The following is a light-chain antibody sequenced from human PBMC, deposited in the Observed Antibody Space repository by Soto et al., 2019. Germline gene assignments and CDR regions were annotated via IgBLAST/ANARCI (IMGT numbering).Light chain of an antibody. J-gene: IGKJ4*01. CDR3: QQYTNWPPLT. V-gene: IGKV3-15*01. CDR2: DAS. CDR1: QSVHRD. Sequence: EIAMTQSPATLSVSPGEGATLSCRASQSVHRDLAWYQQKPGQAPRLLIYDASTRATGIPARFSGSGSGTEFTLTISSLQSEDFAVYYCQQYTNWPPLTFGGGTKVEI.